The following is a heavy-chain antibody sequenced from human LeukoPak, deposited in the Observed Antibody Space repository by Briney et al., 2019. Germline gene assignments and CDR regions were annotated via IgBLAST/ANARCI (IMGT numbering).Heavy chain of an antibody. CDR3: ARDGDYVGTTGHFDY. CDR2: ISYDGSNK. CDR1: GFSFSSYA. V-gene: IGHV3-30*04. D-gene: IGHD4-17*01. J-gene: IGHJ4*02. Sequence: PGGSLRLSCAASGFSFSSYAMHWVRQAPGKGLEWVAVISYDGSNKYYADSVKGRFTISRDNSKNTLYLQMNSLRGEDTAVYYCARDGDYVGTTGHFDYWGQGTLVTVSS.